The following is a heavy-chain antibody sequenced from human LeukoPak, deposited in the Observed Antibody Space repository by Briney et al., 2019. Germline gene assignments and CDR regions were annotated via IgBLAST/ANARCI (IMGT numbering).Heavy chain of an antibody. Sequence: PSQTLSLTRTVSVGSPSSGSSYWSWIRQPAGKGLEWIERIYTSGTTNYNPSLKSRVTISVDTSKNQFSLKLSSVTAADTAVYYCASSPLAVAGMGEYFDYWGQGTLVTVSS. V-gene: IGHV4-61*02. CDR1: VGSPSSGSSY. CDR2: IYTSGTT. J-gene: IGHJ4*02. CDR3: ASSPLAVAGMGEYFDY. D-gene: IGHD6-19*01.